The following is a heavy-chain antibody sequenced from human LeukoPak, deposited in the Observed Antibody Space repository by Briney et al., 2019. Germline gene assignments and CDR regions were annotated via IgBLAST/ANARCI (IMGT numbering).Heavy chain of an antibody. Sequence: GGSLRLSCAASGFTFDDYGLSWVRQVPGKGLEWVSGLNWNGASTGYADSVKGRFTISRDNSKNTLYLQMNSPRAEDTAVYYCAKSGRRGYSFGYRFKYYFENRGQGTLATVSS. D-gene: IGHD5-18*01. CDR3: AKSGRRGYSFGYRFKYYFEN. V-gene: IGHV3-20*04. J-gene: IGHJ4*02. CDR1: GFTFDDYG. CDR2: LNWNGAST.